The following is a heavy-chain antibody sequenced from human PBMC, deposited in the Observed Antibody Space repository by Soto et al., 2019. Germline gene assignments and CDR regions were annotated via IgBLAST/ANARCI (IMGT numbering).Heavy chain of an antibody. V-gene: IGHV4-59*01. J-gene: IGHJ4*02. Sequence: QVQLQESGPGLVKPSETLSLTCAVSGDSISSYYCMWIRQPPGKGLESIGYLYYGRSANSNPSLKSRVTLSVDTSTNQCSLTMSSITAAATAVYYCALRSMAVVPEYWGQGTLVTVSS. D-gene: IGHD3-22*01. CDR3: ALRSMAVVPEY. CDR1: GDSISSYY. CDR2: LYYGRSA.